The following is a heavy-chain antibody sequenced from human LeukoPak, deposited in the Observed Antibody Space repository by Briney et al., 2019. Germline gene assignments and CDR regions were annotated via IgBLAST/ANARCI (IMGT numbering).Heavy chain of an antibody. V-gene: IGHV3-11*04. D-gene: IGHD3-3*01. J-gene: IGHJ4*02. Sequence: GGSLRLSCAASGFTFSDYYMSWIRQAPGKGLEWLSYMGSSDSTRYYADSVKGRFTISRDNSKNTLYLQMGSLRAEDMAVYYCARAPSNPFGVAFSNYFDYWGQGTLVTVSS. CDR3: ARAPSNPFGVAFSNYFDY. CDR1: GFTFSDYY. CDR2: MGSSDSTR.